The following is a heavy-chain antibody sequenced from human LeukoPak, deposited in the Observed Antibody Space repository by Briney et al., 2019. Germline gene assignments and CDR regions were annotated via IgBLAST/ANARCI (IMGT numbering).Heavy chain of an antibody. CDR1: GGSISSSSYY. Sequence: PSETLSLTCTVSGGSISSSSYYWGWTRQPPGKGLEWIGSIYYSGSTYYNPSLKSRVTISVDTSKNQFSLKLSSVTAADTAVYYCVRGLGMIVVASNDYRGQGTLVTVSS. CDR3: VRGLGMIVVASNDY. J-gene: IGHJ4*02. D-gene: IGHD3-22*01. CDR2: IYYSGST. V-gene: IGHV4-39*07.